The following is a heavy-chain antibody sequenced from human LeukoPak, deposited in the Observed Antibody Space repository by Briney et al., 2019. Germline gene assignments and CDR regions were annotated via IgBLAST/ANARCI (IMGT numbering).Heavy chain of an antibody. CDR1: GFTFSTYS. CDR3: ARDQYGSGSYSRLDY. Sequence: PGGSLRLSCAASGFTFSTYSMNWVRQAPGKGLEWVSSISSSSYIYYADSVKGRFTISRDNAKNSLYLQMNSLRAVDTAVYYCARDQYGSGSYSRLDYWGQGTLVTVSS. J-gene: IGHJ4*02. CDR2: ISSSSYI. V-gene: IGHV3-21*01. D-gene: IGHD3-10*01.